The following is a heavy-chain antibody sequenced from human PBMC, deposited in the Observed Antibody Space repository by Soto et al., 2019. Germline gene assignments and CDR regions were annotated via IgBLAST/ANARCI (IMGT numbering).Heavy chain of an antibody. D-gene: IGHD3-3*01. CDR1: GGTFSSYA. CDR3: ARDGYYDFWSGPPWVWFDP. J-gene: IGHJ5*02. CDR2: IIPIFGTA. Sequence: SVKVSCKASGGTFSSYAISWVRQAPGQGLEWMGGIIPIFGTANYAQKSQGRVTITADESTSTAYMELSSLRSEDTAVYYCARDGYYDFWSGPPWVWFDPWGQGTLVTVSS. V-gene: IGHV1-69*13.